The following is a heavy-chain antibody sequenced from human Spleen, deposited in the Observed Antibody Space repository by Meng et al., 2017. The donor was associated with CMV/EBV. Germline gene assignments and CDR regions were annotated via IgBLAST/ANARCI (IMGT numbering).Heavy chain of an antibody. Sequence: GTFSNHVITWARQAPGQGAEWMGGILPISGTATYAQNFQGRVTITTDESTSTIYMELRSLRSEDTAIYYCAREYCATTGCYSWFDPWGQGTLVTVSS. CDR1: GTFSNHV. D-gene: IGHD2-21*02. CDR3: AREYCATTGCYSWFDP. J-gene: IGHJ5*02. CDR2: ILPISGTA. V-gene: IGHV1-69*05.